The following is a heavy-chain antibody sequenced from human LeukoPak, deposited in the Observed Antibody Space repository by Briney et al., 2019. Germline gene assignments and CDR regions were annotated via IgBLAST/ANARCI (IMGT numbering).Heavy chain of an antibody. CDR2: IYYSGST. CDR3: ARWGGTVTTDGSNAFDI. V-gene: IGHV4-59*01. D-gene: IGHD4-11*01. CDR1: GGSISSYY. J-gene: IGHJ3*02. Sequence: PSETLSLTCTVSGGSISSYYWSWIRQPPGKGLEWIGYIYYSGSTNYNPSLKSRVTISVDTSKNQFSLKLSSVTAADTAVYYCARWGGTVTTDGSNAFDIWGQGTMVTVSS.